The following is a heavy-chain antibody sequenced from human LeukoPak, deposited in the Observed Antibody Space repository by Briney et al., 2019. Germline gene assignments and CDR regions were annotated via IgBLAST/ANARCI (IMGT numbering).Heavy chain of an antibody. CDR3: ARGIGSYWPLDY. Sequence: PGGSLRLSCAASGFSFSRYSMNWVRQAPGKGLEWVSSISSSSSYIYYADSVKGRFTISRDNAKNSLYLQMNSLRAEDTAVYYCARGIGSYWPLDYWGQGTLVTVSS. CDR1: GFSFSRYS. D-gene: IGHD1-26*01. V-gene: IGHV3-21*01. J-gene: IGHJ4*02. CDR2: ISSSSSYI.